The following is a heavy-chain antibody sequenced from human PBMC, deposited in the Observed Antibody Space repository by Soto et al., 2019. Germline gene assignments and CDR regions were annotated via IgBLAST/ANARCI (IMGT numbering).Heavy chain of an antibody. CDR3: ARGSSGHGFSFDP. J-gene: IGHJ5*02. CDR2: IYYSGST. V-gene: IGHV4-31*03. D-gene: IGHD6-19*01. Sequence: SETLSLTCTVSGGSISSGGYYWSWIRQHPGKGLEWIGYIYYSGSTYYNPSLKSRVTISVDTSKNQFSLKLSSVTAADTAVYYCARGSSGHGFSFDPWGQGTLVTVS. CDR1: GGSISSGGYY.